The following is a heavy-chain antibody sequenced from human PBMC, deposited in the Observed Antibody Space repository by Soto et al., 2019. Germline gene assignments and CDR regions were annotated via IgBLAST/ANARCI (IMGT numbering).Heavy chain of an antibody. CDR2: ISGSGGST. Sequence: GSLILSCAAAGFTFSSYAMSWVRQTTGKGLEWVSAISGSGGSTYYADSVKGRFTISRDNSKNTLYLQMNSLRAEDTAVYYCAKGAQQQLVNFDYWGQGTLVTVSS. D-gene: IGHD6-13*01. J-gene: IGHJ4*02. CDR3: AKGAQQQLVNFDY. CDR1: GFTFSSYA. V-gene: IGHV3-23*01.